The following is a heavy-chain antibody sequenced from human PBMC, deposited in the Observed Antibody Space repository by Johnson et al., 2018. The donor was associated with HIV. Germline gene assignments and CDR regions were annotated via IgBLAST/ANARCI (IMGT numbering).Heavy chain of an antibody. J-gene: IGHJ3*02. Sequence: VQLVESGGGVVQPGRSLRLSCAASGFTFSSYGMHWVRQAPGKGLEWVAVISYDGSNKYYADSVKGRFTISRDNSKNTLYLQMNSLRAEDTAVYYCAKDGEYSSPGAFDIWGQGTMVTVSS. CDR1: GFTFSSYG. V-gene: IGHV3-30*18. CDR3: AKDGEYSSPGAFDI. CDR2: ISYDGSNK. D-gene: IGHD6-6*01.